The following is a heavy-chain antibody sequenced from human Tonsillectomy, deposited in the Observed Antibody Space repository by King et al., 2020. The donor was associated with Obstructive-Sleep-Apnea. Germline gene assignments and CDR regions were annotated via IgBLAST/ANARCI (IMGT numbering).Heavy chain of an antibody. Sequence: QLQESGPGLVKPSQTLSLTCTVSGGSISSGGYYWSWIRQHPGKGLEWIGYIYYSGSTYYNPSLKSRVTISVDTSKNQFSLKLSSVTAADTAVYYCARGSSGYRDAFDIWGQGTMVTVSS. D-gene: IGHD3-22*01. V-gene: IGHV4-31*03. CDR1: GGSISSGGYY. CDR2: IYYSGST. J-gene: IGHJ3*02. CDR3: ARGSSGYRDAFDI.